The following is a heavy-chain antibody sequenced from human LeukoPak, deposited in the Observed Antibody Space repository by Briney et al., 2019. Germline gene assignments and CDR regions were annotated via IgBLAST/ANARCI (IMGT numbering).Heavy chain of an antibody. CDR2: ISGSGGST. Sequence: GGSLRLSCAASGFTFSSYAMSWVRQAPGKGLKWVSGISGSGGSTYYADSVKGRFTISRDNSKNTLYLQMNSLRAEDTAVYYCAKDRLGYCSGGSCSSSVLFDHWGQGTLVTVSS. J-gene: IGHJ4*02. D-gene: IGHD2-15*01. V-gene: IGHV3-23*01. CDR3: AKDRLGYCSGGSCSSSVLFDH. CDR1: GFTFSSYA.